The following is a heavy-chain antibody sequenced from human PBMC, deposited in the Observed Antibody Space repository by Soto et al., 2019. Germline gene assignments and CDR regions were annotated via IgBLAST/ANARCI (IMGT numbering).Heavy chain of an antibody. V-gene: IGHV3-7*04. Sequence: EVHLVESGGGLVQPGGSLRLSCAASGFTFSTYWMSWVRQAPGKGLEWVANIKHDASEKHYVDSVKGRFTISRDNAKNPLYLQMNIVRADDTAVYHCARDGVWFGEFFDDWGQGTLVTVSS. J-gene: IGHJ4*02. CDR3: ARDGVWFGEFFDD. CDR1: GFTFSTYW. CDR2: IKHDASEK. D-gene: IGHD3-10*01.